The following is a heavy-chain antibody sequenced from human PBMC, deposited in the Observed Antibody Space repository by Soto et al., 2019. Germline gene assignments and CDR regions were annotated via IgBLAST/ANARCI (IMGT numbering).Heavy chain of an antibody. CDR3: AKDRDSGASRVYFAY. CDR2: ISGSGDSA. V-gene: IGHV3-23*01. J-gene: IGHJ4*02. CDR1: GFTFSSYS. Sequence: PGGSLRLSCAASGFTFSSYSMSWVRQAPGKGLEWVSAISGSGDSANYADSVKGRFTISRDNSKNTLHLQLDSLRVDDTAVYYCAKDRDSGASRVYFAYWGQGTLVTVSS. D-gene: IGHD2-15*01.